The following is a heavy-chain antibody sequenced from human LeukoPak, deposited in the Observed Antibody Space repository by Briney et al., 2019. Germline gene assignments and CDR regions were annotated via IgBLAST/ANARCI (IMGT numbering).Heavy chain of an antibody. V-gene: IGHV4-34*01. D-gene: IGHD3-16*01. CDR1: GGSFSGYY. Sequence: SETLSLTCAVYGGSFSGYYWSWIRQPPGKGLEWIGEINHSGSTNYNPSLKSRVTISVDTSKNQFSLKLSSVTAADTAVYYCARGRLPYPTYYYYYMDAWGKGTTVTVSS. CDR2: INHSGST. CDR3: ARGRLPYPTYYYYYMDA. J-gene: IGHJ6*03.